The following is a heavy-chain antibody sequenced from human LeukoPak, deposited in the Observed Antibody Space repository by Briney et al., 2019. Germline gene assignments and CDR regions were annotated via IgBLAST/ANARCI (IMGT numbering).Heavy chain of an antibody. CDR2: IYYSGST. J-gene: IGHJ4*02. D-gene: IGHD4-17*01. CDR3: ARDYGDYELDY. V-gene: IGHV4-31*03. CDR1: GVSISSGGYY. Sequence: SETLSLTCTVSGVSISSGGYYWSWIRQHPGKGLEWIGYIYYSGSTYYNPSLKSRVTISVDTSKNQFSLKLSSVTAADTAVYYCARDYGDYELDYWGQGTLVTVSS.